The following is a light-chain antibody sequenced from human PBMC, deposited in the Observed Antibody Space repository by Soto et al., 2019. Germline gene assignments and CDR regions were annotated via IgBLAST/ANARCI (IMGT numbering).Light chain of an antibody. J-gene: IGKJ1*01. CDR3: QQSYNTPRT. V-gene: IGKV1-39*01. Sequence: DIQMTQSPSSLSASVGDRVTITCRASQSVNTYLHWYQQKAGQAPKLLIYAASNLQSGVPSRFSGSGSGTDFTLTITNLQAEDFATYYCQQSYNTPRTFGQGTKVDIK. CDR2: AAS. CDR1: QSVNTY.